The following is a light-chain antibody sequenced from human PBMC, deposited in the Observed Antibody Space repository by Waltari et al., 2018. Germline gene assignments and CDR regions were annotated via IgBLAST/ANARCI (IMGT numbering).Light chain of an antibody. CDR2: GAS. V-gene: IGKV3-20*01. CDR3: QQYATSPRT. CDR1: QSVDSQH. J-gene: IGKJ1*01. Sequence: EIVLTQSPGTLSLSPGERATLSCRAGQSVDSQHLAWYQQKPGQAPRLLIHGASTRATGVPDRFSGSGSGTDFTLTISRLEPEDLAVYYCQQYATSPRTFGQGTKVELK.